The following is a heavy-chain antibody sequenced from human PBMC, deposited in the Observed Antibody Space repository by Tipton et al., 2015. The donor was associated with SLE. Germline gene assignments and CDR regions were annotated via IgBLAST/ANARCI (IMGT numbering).Heavy chain of an antibody. CDR3: ARSPPLDSADF. CDR2: ISASGSRL. Sequence: VQLVQSGGGLVKPGESLRLSCAASGFTFTSYTMHWVRQAPGRGLEWVSSISASGSRLLYADSVKGRFTISRDNARNSLFLQMNSLGAEDTAVYYCARSPPLDSADFWGQGTLVTVSS. D-gene: IGHD2-21*01. J-gene: IGHJ4*02. CDR1: GFTFTSYT. V-gene: IGHV3-21*01.